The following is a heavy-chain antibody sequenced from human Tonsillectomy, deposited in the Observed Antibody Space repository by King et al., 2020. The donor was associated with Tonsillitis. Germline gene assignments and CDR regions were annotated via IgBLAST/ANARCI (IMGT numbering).Heavy chain of an antibody. CDR1: GFTFSSYD. V-gene: IGHV3-13*01. D-gene: IGHD6-6*01. CDR3: ARTSSIAAFDY. CDR2: IGTAGDT. Sequence: VQLVESGGGLVQPGGSLRLSCAASGFTFSSYDMHWVRQATGKGLEWVSAIGTAGDTYYPGSVKGRFTISRENAKNSLYLQMNSLRAEDTAVYYCARTSSIAAFDYWGQGTLVTVSS. J-gene: IGHJ4*02.